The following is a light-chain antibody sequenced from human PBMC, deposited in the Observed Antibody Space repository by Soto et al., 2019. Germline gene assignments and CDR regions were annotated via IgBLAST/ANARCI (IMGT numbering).Light chain of an antibody. Sequence: QSALTQPASVSGSRGQSITISCTGTSSDVGGYNYVSWYQQHPGKAPKLMIYDVTDRPSGISDRFSGSKSGNTASLTISGLQAEDEADYYCSSYTTIDTRVFGTGTKLTVL. CDR1: SSDVGGYNY. V-gene: IGLV2-14*01. CDR3: SSYTTIDTRV. J-gene: IGLJ1*01. CDR2: DVT.